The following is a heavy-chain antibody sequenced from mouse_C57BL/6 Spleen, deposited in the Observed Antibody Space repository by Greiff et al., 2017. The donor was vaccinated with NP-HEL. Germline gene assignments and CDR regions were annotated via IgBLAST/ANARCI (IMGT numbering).Heavy chain of an antibody. Sequence: QVQLQQPGAELVRPGSSVKLSCKASGYTFTSYWMHWVKQRPIQGLEWIGNIDPSDSETHYNQKFKDKATLTVDKSSSTAYMQLSSLTSEDSAVYYCARVGGSSYGWYFDVWGTGTTVTVSS. CDR2: IDPSDSET. CDR1: GYTFTSYW. V-gene: IGHV1-52*01. D-gene: IGHD1-1*01. J-gene: IGHJ1*03. CDR3: ARVGGSSYGWYFDV.